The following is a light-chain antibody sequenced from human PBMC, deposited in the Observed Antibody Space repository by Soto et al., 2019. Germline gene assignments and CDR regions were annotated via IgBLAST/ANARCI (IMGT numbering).Light chain of an antibody. CDR1: QSLLHINGYNY. V-gene: IGKV3-20*01. CDR2: GTS. Sequence: EIVVTQSPLSLPVTPGEPASISCRSSQSLLHINGYNYLAWYQQKPGQAPRLLIYGTSNRATGIPDRFSGSGSGTDFSLTISSLEPGDLAVYYCQQYGSSPRTFGQGTMV. CDR3: QQYGSSPRT. J-gene: IGKJ1*01.